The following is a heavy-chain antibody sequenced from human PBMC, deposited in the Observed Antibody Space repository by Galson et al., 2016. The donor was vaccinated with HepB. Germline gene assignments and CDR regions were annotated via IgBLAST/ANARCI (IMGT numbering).Heavy chain of an antibody. Sequence: SLTCTVSGGSISSSNYYWGWIRQPPGKGLEWIGTIYYSGFTYYNPSLKSRVTISVDTSKNQFSLNLSSVTAADTAVYYCARQAYYYDTRGYYHRHPDYWGQGTLVTVSS. CDR1: GGSISSSNYY. CDR2: IYYSGFT. CDR3: ARQAYYYDTRGYYHRHPDY. D-gene: IGHD3-22*01. J-gene: IGHJ4*02. V-gene: IGHV4-39*01.